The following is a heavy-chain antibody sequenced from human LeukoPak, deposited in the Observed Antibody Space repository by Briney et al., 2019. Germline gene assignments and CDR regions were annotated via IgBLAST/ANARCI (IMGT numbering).Heavy chain of an antibody. Sequence: PGGSLRLSCATSGFTFSSYVMSWVRQAPGKGLEWVSTISPSGGVTFYSDSVKGRFTISRDNSKNTLYLEINSLSADDTAVYYCATTDTTCYWGQGTLVTVSS. CDR3: ATTDTTCY. CDR2: ISPSGGVT. D-gene: IGHD1-14*01. J-gene: IGHJ4*02. V-gene: IGHV3-23*01. CDR1: GFTFSSYV.